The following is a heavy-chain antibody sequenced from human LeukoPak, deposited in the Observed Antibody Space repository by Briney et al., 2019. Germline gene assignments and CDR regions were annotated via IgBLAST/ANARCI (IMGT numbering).Heavy chain of an antibody. CDR3: ALYGDYAGYFDY. V-gene: IGHV3-64*01. D-gene: IGHD4-17*01. CDR2: ISSNGGST. Sequence: GGSLRLSCAASGFTFSSYAMHWVRQAPGKGLEYVSAISSNGGSTYYANSVKGRFTISRDNSKNTLYLQMGSLRAEDMAVYYCALYGDYAGYFDYWGQGTLVTVSP. CDR1: GFTFSSYA. J-gene: IGHJ4*02.